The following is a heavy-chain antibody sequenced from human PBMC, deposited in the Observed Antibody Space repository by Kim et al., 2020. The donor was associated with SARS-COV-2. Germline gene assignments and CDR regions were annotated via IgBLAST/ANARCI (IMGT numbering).Heavy chain of an antibody. Sequence: SETLSLTCAVYGGSFSGYYWSWIRQPPGKGLEWIGEINHSGSTNYNPSLKSRVTISVDTSKNQFSLKLSSVTAADTAVYYCARGSSWYGMDVWGQGTTVT. CDR1: GGSFSGYY. D-gene: IGHD6-13*01. J-gene: IGHJ6*02. V-gene: IGHV4-34*01. CDR2: INHSGST. CDR3: ARGSSWYGMDV.